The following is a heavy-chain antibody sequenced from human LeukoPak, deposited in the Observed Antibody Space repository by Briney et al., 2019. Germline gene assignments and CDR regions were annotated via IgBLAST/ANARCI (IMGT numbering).Heavy chain of an antibody. CDR3: ARPLGDRNDAFDI. V-gene: IGHV5-51*01. D-gene: IGHD3-16*01. Sequence: GESLKISCKGSGYSFTSYWIGWVRQMPGKGLEWMGIIYPGDSDTRYSPSFQGQVTISADKSISAAYLQWSSLKASDTAMYYCARPLGDRNDAFDIWGQGTMVTVSS. J-gene: IGHJ3*02. CDR2: IYPGDSDT. CDR1: GYSFTSYW.